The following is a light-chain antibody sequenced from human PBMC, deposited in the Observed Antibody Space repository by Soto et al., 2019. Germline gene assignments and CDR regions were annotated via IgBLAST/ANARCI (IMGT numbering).Light chain of an antibody. CDR1: SSDFGAHNS. J-gene: IGLJ3*02. V-gene: IGLV2-14*01. CDR2: EVS. Sequence: QSALTQPASVSGSPGQSITISCTGTSSDFGAHNSVSWCQQHPGKAPKLMIYEVSNRPSGVSDRLSGSKSGNTASLTISGLQAEDEADYYCTSYTSSSTWVFGGGTKLTVL. CDR3: TSYTSSSTWV.